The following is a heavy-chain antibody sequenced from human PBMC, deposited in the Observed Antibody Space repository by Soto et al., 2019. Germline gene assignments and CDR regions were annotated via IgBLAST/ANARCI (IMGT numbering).Heavy chain of an antibody. J-gene: IGHJ6*02. CDR2: IFSDAER. CDR3: VRMNADSCCYYYAMDV. CDR1: GFSLSTDIMA. Sequence: LVNPTETLTLTCNVSGFSLSTDIMAVSWMRQPPGKALEWLAHIFSDAERSYSTSFQGRLTISKDSSGSQVVLTMTNMDPVDTGTYFCVRMNADSCCYYYAMDVWGQGTTVTVSS. V-gene: IGHV2-26*01. D-gene: IGHD2-21*01.